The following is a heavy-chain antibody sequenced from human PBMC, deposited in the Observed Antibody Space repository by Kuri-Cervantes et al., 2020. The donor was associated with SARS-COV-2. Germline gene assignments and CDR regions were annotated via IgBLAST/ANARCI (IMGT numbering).Heavy chain of an antibody. D-gene: IGHD2-2*01. V-gene: IGHV3-30-3*01. Sequence: GESLKISCAASGFTFSGHWIHWVRQAPGKGLEWVAVISYDGSNKYYADSVKGRFTISRDNSKNTLYLQMNSLRAEDTAVYYCAREGADIVVVPAAMTHGGEFDYWGQGTLVTVSS. J-gene: IGHJ4*02. CDR1: GFTFSGHW. CDR2: ISYDGSNK. CDR3: AREGADIVVVPAAMTHGGEFDY.